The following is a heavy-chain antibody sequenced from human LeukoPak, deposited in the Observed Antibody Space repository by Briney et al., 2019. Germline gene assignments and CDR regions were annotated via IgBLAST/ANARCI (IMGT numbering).Heavy chain of an antibody. J-gene: IGHJ4*02. CDR2: IKTTTDGGTT. D-gene: IGHD3-3*01. V-gene: IGHV3-15*01. CDR3: TTVEYYFDY. CDR1: GFTFSNAW. Sequence: GGSLRLSCAASGFTFSNAWMSWVRQAPGKGLEWVGRIKTTTDGGTTDYAAPVTGRFTISRDDSKNTLYLQMNSLKIDDTAVYYCTTVEYYFDYWGQGTLVTVSS.